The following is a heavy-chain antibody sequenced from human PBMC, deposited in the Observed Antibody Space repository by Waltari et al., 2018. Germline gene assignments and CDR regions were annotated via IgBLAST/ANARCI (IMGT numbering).Heavy chain of an antibody. D-gene: IGHD2-15*01. CDR2: INPNSGGT. CDR3: ARWGYCSGGSCYAFDY. Sequence: QVQLVQSGAEVKKPGASVKVSCKASGYTFTGYYMHWVRQAPGQGLEWMGRINPNSGGTNYAQKFQGRVTMTRDTSISTAYMELSRLRSDDTAVYYCARWGYCSGGSCYAFDYWGQGTLVTVSS. V-gene: IGHV1-2*06. J-gene: IGHJ4*02. CDR1: GYTFTGYY.